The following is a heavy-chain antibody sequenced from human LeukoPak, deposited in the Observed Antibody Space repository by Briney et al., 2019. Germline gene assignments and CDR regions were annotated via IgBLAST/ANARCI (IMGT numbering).Heavy chain of an antibody. D-gene: IGHD3-10*01. CDR2: MNPNSGNT. V-gene: IGHV1-8*01. CDR1: GYTFTSYD. Sequence: ASVKVSCKASGYTFTSYDINWVRQATGQGLGWMGWMNPNSGNTGYAQKFQGRVTMTRNTSISTAYMELSSLRSEDTAVYYCAREVVLWFGELFAPPPSAYYYGMDVWGQGTTVTVSS. J-gene: IGHJ6*02. CDR3: AREVVLWFGELFAPPPSAYYYGMDV.